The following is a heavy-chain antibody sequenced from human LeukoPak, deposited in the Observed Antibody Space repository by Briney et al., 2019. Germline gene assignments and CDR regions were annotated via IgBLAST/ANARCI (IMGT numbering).Heavy chain of an antibody. Sequence: GGSLRLSCAASGFTLSTYEMNWVRQAPGKGLEWVSYISSSSKTIYYADSVKGRSTISRDNAENSLYLQMNSLRAEDTAVYYCARDAYCSGGSCFFISPFDYWGQGTLVTVSS. D-gene: IGHD2-15*01. CDR1: GFTLSTYE. CDR2: ISSSSKTI. V-gene: IGHV3-48*03. J-gene: IGHJ4*02. CDR3: ARDAYCSGGSCFFISPFDY.